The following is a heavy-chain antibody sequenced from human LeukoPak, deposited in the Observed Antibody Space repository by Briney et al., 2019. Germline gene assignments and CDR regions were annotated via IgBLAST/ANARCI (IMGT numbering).Heavy chain of an antibody. J-gene: IGHJ4*02. Sequence: GGSLRLSCAAPGFTFSSNSMNWVRQAPGKGLEWVSSISSSISYIYYADSVKGRFTISRDNATNSLYLQMNSLSAEDTAVYYCARGVGSSWYHDYWGQGTLVTVSS. CDR1: GFTFSSNS. CDR3: ARGVGSSWYHDY. D-gene: IGHD6-13*01. V-gene: IGHV3-21*01. CDR2: ISSSISYI.